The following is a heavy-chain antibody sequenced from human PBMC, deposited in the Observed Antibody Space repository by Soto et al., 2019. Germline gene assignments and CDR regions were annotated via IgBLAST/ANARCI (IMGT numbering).Heavy chain of an antibody. CDR3: TRRASSSFYHFDF. J-gene: IGHJ4*02. D-gene: IGHD2-2*01. CDR2: IDPSDSYV. V-gene: IGHV5-10-1*01. Sequence: GESLKISCQASGYSFTAYWITWVRQMPGKGLEWMATIDPSDSYVDYSPSFLGHVTFSVDRSITTVYLQWNSLKASDSAMYFCTRRASSSFYHFDFWGQGALVTVSS. CDR1: GYSFTAYW.